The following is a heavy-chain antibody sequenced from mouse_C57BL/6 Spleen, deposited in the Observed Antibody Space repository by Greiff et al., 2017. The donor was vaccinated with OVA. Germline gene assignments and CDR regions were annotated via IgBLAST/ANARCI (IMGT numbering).Heavy chain of an antibody. CDR2: IHPNSGST. J-gene: IGHJ4*01. V-gene: IGHV1-64*01. CDR1: GYTFTSYW. CDR3: ARGYYGSSYNAMDY. Sequence: QVQLQQPGAELVKPGASVKLSCKASGYTFTSYWMHWVKQRPGQGLEWIGMIHPNSGSTNYNEKFKSKATLTVDKSSSTAYMQLSSLTSEDSAVYYCARGYYGSSYNAMDYWGQGTSVTVSS. D-gene: IGHD1-1*01.